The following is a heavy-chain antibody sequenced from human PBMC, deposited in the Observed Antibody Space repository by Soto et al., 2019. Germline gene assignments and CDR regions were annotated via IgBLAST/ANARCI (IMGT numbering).Heavy chain of an antibody. V-gene: IGHV1-69*06. J-gene: IGHJ5*02. CDR1: GGTFSSYS. D-gene: IGHD2-2*01. CDR2: IIPIFGTA. Sequence: GASVKVSCKASGGTFSSYSISWVRQAPGQGLEWMGGIIPIFGTANYAQKLQGRVTMTEDTSTGTAYMELSSLRSEDTAVYYCAAGGYRNWFDPWGQGTLVTVSS. CDR3: AAGGYRNWFDP.